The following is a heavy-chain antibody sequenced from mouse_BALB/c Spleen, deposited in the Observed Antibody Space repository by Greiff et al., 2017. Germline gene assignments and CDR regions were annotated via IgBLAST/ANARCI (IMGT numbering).Heavy chain of an antibody. D-gene: IGHD1-1*01. CDR2: INRNGGST. J-gene: IGHJ1*01. Sequence: EVQVVESGGGLVQPGGSMKLSCAASGFTFSSYGMSWVRQTPDKRLELVATINRNGGSTYYPDSVKGRFTISRDNAKNTLYMQMSSLKSEDTAMYDCASLYYYGSRYFDVWGAGTTVTVSS. CDR1: GFTFSSYG. V-gene: IGHV5-6-3*01. CDR3: ASLYYYGSRYFDV.